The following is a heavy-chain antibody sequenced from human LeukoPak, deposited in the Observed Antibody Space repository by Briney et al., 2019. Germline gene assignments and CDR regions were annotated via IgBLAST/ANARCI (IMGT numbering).Heavy chain of an antibody. J-gene: IGHJ4*02. CDR3: ARDGGDPKYSGYEKADY. Sequence: ASAKVSCKASGGTFSSYAISWVRQAPGQGLEWMGRIIPILGIANYAQKFQGRVTITAEKSTSTAYMELSSLRSEDTAVYYCARDGGDPKYSGYEKADYGGQGTLVTVSS. D-gene: IGHD5-12*01. CDR1: GGTFSSYA. V-gene: IGHV1-69*04. CDR2: IIPILGIA.